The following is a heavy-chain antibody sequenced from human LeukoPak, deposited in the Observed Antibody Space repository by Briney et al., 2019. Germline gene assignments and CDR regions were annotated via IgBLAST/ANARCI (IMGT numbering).Heavy chain of an antibody. CDR2: IKQDGSEK. D-gene: IGHD3-22*01. Sequence: PGGSLRLSCAASGFTFSSYRMSWVRQAPGKGLEWVANIKQDGSEKYYVDSVKGRFTISRDNAKNSLYLQMNSLRAEDTAVYYCARDYGYYDSSGQDYWGQGTLVTVSS. J-gene: IGHJ4*02. CDR1: GFTFSSYR. V-gene: IGHV3-7*01. CDR3: ARDYGYYDSSGQDY.